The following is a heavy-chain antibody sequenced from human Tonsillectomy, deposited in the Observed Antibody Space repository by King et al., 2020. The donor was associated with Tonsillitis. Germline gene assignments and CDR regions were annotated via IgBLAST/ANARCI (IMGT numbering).Heavy chain of an antibody. J-gene: IGHJ2*01. CDR3: AKDGISLTDWYFAL. D-gene: IGHD1-14*01. Sequence: VQLVESGGGVVQPGRSLRLSCAASGFTFSNYGMHWVRQAPGKGLEWVALIAYDASYENYADSVKGRFAISRDNSKNTLYLEMNSLRVEDTAVYYCAKDGISLTDWYFALWCRGTLVTGSS. CDR2: IAYDASYE. CDR1: GFTFSNYG. V-gene: IGHV3-30*18.